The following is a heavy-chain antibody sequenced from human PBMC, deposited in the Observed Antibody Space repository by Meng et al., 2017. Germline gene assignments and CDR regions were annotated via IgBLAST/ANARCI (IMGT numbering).Heavy chain of an antibody. Sequence: QTVSEVEKPGASGKVTCKPSAHNFPAYYIPWVRRAPGQGLGWIGRINPKSGDTHYAQKFQARVTMTGDTSISTAYMELSGLRSDDTAMYYCARDEDISAAGKLFGDYWGQGTLVTVSS. V-gene: IGHV1-2*06. CDR3: ARDEDISAAGKLFGDY. D-gene: IGHD6-25*01. CDR2: INPKSGDT. CDR1: AHNFPAYY. J-gene: IGHJ4*02.